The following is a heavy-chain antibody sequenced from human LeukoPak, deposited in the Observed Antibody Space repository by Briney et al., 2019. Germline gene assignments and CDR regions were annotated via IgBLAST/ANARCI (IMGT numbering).Heavy chain of an antibody. CDR3: ARDRSLGCDH. CDR2: INQDGSDK. J-gene: IGHJ4*02. D-gene: IGHD1-26*01. V-gene: IGHV3-7*03. Sequence: GGSLRLSCAASGFTFTSYWMTWVRQAPGKGLEWVANINQDGSDKYYVDSVKGRFTTSRDNAKNSLYLQMNSLRVEDTAVYYCARDRSLGCDHWGQGTLVTVSS. CDR1: GFTFTSYW.